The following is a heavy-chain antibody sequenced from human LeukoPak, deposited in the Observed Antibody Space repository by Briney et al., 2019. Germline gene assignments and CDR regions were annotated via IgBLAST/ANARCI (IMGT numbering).Heavy chain of an antibody. J-gene: IGHJ4*02. CDR2: INSDGTTT. CDR1: GFTFSNYW. Sequence: GGSLRLSCAASGFTFSNYWMNWVRQAPGKGLVWVSGINSDGTTTTYADSVKGRFTISRDNAKDTLYLQMNSLRAEDTAVYYCAKGKQWLDSPFDYWGQGTLVTVSS. D-gene: IGHD6-19*01. V-gene: IGHV3-74*01. CDR3: AKGKQWLDSPFDY.